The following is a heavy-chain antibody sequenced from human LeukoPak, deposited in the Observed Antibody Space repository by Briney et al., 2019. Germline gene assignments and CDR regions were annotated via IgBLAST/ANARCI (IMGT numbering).Heavy chain of an antibody. CDR1: GDSVSSNSAA. J-gene: IGHJ3*02. CDR2: THYRSKWYN. V-gene: IGHV6-1*01. D-gene: IGHD6-13*01. CDR3: ASTVGGCWYEAFDI. Sequence: SQTLSLTCAISGDSVSSNSAAWNWIRQSPSRGLEWLGRTHYRSKWYNDYAVSVKSRITINPDTSKNQFSLQLNSLTPEDTAVYYCASTVGGCWYEAFDIWGQGTMVTVSS.